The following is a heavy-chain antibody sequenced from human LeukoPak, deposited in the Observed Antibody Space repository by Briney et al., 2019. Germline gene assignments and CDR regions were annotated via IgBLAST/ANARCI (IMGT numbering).Heavy chain of an antibody. V-gene: IGHV4-39*01. CDR1: GGSISSSSYY. CDR3: ASLDPRKDAFDI. D-gene: IGHD3-3*01. J-gene: IGHJ3*02. Sequence: SETLSLTCTVSGGSISSSSYYWGWIRQPPGKRLEWIGSIYYSGSTYYNPSLKSRVTISVDTSKNQFSLKLSSVTAADTAVYYCASLDPRKDAFDIWGQGTMVTVSS. CDR2: IYYSGST.